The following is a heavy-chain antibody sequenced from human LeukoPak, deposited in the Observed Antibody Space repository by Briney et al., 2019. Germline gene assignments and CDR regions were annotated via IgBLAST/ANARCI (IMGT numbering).Heavy chain of an antibody. CDR1: GYTFTSYG. CDR2: ISAYNGNT. Sequence: ASVKVSCKASGYTFTSYGISWVRQAPGQGLEWMGWISAYNGNTNYAQKLQGRVTMTTDTSTSTAYMELRSLRSDDTAVYYCARALMDRYLDWLSEHFPYDYWGQGTLVTVSS. CDR3: ARALMDRYLDWLSEHFPYDY. V-gene: IGHV1-18*01. D-gene: IGHD3-9*01. J-gene: IGHJ4*02.